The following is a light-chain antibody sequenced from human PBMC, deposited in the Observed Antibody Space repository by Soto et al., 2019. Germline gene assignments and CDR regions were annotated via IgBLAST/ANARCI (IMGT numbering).Light chain of an antibody. CDR1: SSNIGNNY. Sequence: QTLLTNPPSLSAAPGQKVTISCSGSSSNIGNNYVSWYQQLPGTAPKLLIYDNNKRPSGIPDRFSGSKSGTSATLGITGLQTGDEADYYCGTWDSSLSVSYVFGTGTKVTVL. CDR3: GTWDSSLSVSYV. CDR2: DNN. V-gene: IGLV1-51*01. J-gene: IGLJ1*01.